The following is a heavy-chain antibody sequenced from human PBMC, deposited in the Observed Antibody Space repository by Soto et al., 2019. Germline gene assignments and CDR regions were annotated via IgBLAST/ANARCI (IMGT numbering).Heavy chain of an antibody. CDR3: AISAFAY. Sequence: QVQLVQSGTEVKKPGASVKISCKASGYTFTSYYMHWVRQAPGQGVEWMGIIQPSDGDTSYAQKFQGRVTVIRDTSTSTVYMELSSLKYEDTAVYYCAISAFAYWGQGTLVNVSS. CDR2: IQPSDGDT. V-gene: IGHV1-46*03. D-gene: IGHD3-10*01. CDR1: GYTFTSYY. J-gene: IGHJ4*02.